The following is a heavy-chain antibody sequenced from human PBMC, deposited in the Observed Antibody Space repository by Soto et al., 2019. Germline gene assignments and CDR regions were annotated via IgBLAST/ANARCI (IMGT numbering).Heavy chain of an antibody. CDR2: ITGGGVTT. Sequence: EVQLLESGGGLVQPGGSLRLSCAASGFTFRNYAMTWVRQAPGKGLEWVSAITGGGVTTYYADSVKGRFTISRDNSKNTLYFQMNSLRAEDTAVYYCTSRGYYNFDYFDYWGQGTLVTVSS. CDR3: TSRGYYNFDYFDY. J-gene: IGHJ4*02. CDR1: GFTFRNYA. D-gene: IGHD3-3*01. V-gene: IGHV3-23*01.